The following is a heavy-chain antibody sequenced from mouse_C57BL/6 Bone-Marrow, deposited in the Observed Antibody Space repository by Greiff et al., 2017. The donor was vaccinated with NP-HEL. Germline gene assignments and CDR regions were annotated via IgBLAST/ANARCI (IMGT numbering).Heavy chain of an antibody. Sequence: VQLQQSGAELVRPGASVKLSCTASGFNITDDYMHWVKQRPEQGLEWIGWIDPENGDTEYASKFQGKATITADTSSNTAYLQLSSLTSEDTAVYYCTGDGSPFAYWGQGTLVTVSA. CDR2: IDPENGDT. CDR3: TGDGSPFAY. V-gene: IGHV14-4*01. J-gene: IGHJ3*01. CDR1: GFNITDDY. D-gene: IGHD1-1*01.